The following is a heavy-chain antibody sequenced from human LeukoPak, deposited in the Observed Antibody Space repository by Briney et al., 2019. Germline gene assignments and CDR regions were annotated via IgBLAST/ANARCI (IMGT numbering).Heavy chain of an antibody. J-gene: IGHJ5*02. D-gene: IGHD5-24*01. Sequence: GGSLRLSCTVSGFTVSSNSMSWVRQAPGKGLEWVSFIYSGTIHYSDSVKGRFTISRDNSKNSLYLQMNSLRAEDTAVYYCARGTEMATMGSWFDPWGQGTLVTVSS. CDR1: GFTVSSNS. V-gene: IGHV3-53*01. CDR2: IYSGTI. CDR3: ARGTEMATMGSWFDP.